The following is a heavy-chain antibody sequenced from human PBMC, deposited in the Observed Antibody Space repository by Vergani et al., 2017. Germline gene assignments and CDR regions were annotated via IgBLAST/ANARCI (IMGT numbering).Heavy chain of an antibody. CDR2: LRYDGSNE. CDR1: GFRFSTYG. J-gene: IGHJ6*02. V-gene: IGHV3-30*02. Sequence: QVQLVESGGGVVQPGGSLRLSCAASGFRFSTYGMHWVRQAPGRGLEWVAFLRYDGSNEYYGDAVKGRFIISRDNSKNMLSLEMHSLRHEDTAVYYCANSYCSSLSCYDFYGMEVWGQGTTVTVSS. D-gene: IGHD2-2*01. CDR3: ANSYCSSLSCYDFYGMEV.